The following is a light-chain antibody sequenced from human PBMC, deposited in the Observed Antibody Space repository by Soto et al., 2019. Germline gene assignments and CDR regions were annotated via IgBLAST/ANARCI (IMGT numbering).Light chain of an antibody. V-gene: IGLV3-25*03. Sequence: SYELTQPPSVSVSPGQTARITCSGDALPSEFAYWYQQKPGQAPFMVIYKDNKRPSGLPERFSGSSSGTTVTLTISGVQAEDEADYYCKSADSIGGYAFGTGTKLTVL. CDR2: KDN. J-gene: IGLJ1*01. CDR1: ALPSEF. CDR3: KSADSIGGYA.